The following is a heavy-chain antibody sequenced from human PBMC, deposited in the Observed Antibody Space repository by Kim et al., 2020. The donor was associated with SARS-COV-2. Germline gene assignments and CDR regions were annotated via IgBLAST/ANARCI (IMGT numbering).Heavy chain of an antibody. Sequence: SETLSLTCTVSGGSISSGSYYWSWIRQPAGKGLEWIGRIYTSGSTNYNPSLKSRVTISVDTSKNQFSLKLSSVTAADTAVYYCARGAESPGRLRYFDWSTYWYFDLWGRGTLVTVSS. J-gene: IGHJ2*01. D-gene: IGHD3-9*01. CDR3: ARGAESPGRLRYFDWSTYWYFDL. CDR1: GGSISSGSYY. V-gene: IGHV4-61*02. CDR2: IYTSGST.